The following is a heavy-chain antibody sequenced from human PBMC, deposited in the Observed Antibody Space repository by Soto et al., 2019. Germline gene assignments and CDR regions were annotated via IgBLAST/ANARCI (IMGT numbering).Heavy chain of an antibody. J-gene: IGHJ4*02. CDR2: IVPNVGTV. V-gene: IGHV1-69*06. CDR1: RGPIGSFITWP. D-gene: IGHD3-3*01. CDR3: ARRDTSGFLRYFDN. Sequence: SLKLSCQACRGPIGSFITWPITCVRQDPGQGLEWMGGIVPNVGTVNYAQKFRGKVTITADKSTGTAYMELSSLRSEDTALYYCARRDTSGFLRYFDNWGKGTQVTVSS.